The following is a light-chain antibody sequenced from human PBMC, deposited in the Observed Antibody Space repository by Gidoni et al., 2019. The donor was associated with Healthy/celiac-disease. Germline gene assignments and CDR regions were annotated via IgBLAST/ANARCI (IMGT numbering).Light chain of an antibody. CDR3: QQRSNWPS. V-gene: IGKV3-11*01. J-gene: IGKJ3*01. CDR2: DAS. Sequence: EIVLPQSPATLSLSPVERATLSCRASQSVSSYLAWYQQKPGQAPRLLIYDASNRATGIPARFSGSGSGTDFTLTISSLEPEDFAVYDCQQRSNWPSFGPGTKVDIK. CDR1: QSVSSY.